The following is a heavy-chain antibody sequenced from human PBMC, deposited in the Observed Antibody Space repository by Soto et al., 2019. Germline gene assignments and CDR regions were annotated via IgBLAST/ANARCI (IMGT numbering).Heavy chain of an antibody. Sequence: ASVKVSCKASGYTFTSYAMHWVRQAPGQRLEWMGWINAGNGNTKYSQKFQGRVTITRDTSASTAYMELSSLRSEDTAVYYCARGAWRVTMVRGVMGLDAFDIWGQGPMVTVSS. CDR3: ARGAWRVTMVRGVMGLDAFDI. J-gene: IGHJ3*02. D-gene: IGHD3-10*01. CDR2: INAGNGNT. V-gene: IGHV1-3*01. CDR1: GYTFTSYA.